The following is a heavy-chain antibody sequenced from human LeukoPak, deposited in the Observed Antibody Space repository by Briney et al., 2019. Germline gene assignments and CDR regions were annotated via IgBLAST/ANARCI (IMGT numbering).Heavy chain of an antibody. CDR3: ARDGDSSGYYWFDP. CDR1: GGPISSYY. J-gene: IGHJ5*02. V-gene: IGHV4-4*07. D-gene: IGHD3-22*01. Sequence: SETLSLTCTVSGGPISSYYWSWIRQPAGKGLEWIGRIYTSGSTNYNPSLKSRVTMSVDTSKNQFSLKLSSVTAADTAVYYCARDGDSSGYYWFDPWGQGTLVTVSS. CDR2: IYTSGST.